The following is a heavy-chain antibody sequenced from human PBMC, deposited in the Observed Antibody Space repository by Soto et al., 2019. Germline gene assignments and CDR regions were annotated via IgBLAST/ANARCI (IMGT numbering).Heavy chain of an antibody. V-gene: IGHV4-34*01. J-gene: IGHJ5*02. CDR1: GGSFSGPN. Sequence: QVQLQQWGAGLLKPSETPSLACAVYGGSFSGPNWSWIRQPPGKGLEWIGEINHSGSTNYNPSLKSRVTISIDMSKNQYSLKVTSVTAADTAVYYCARGWGFGFDPWGQGILVTVSS. CDR3: ARGWGFGFDP. D-gene: IGHD3-10*01. CDR2: INHSGST.